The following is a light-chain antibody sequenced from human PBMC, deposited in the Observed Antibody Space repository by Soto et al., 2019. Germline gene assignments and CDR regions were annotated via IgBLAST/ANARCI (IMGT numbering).Light chain of an antibody. CDR3: QTWGTGFQV. V-gene: IGLV4-69*01. J-gene: IGLJ2*01. CDR2: LNNDGSH. Sequence: QLVLTQSPSASASLGASVKLTYTLSSGHSSYAIAWHQKQPGKGPRYLMDLNNDGSHTKGDGIPDRFSGSSSGAERYLIISSLQSEDEADYYCQTWGTGFQVFGGGTKVTVL. CDR1: SGHSSYA.